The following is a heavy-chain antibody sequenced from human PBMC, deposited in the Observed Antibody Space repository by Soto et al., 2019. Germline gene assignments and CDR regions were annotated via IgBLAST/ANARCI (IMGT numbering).Heavy chain of an antibody. J-gene: IGHJ5*02. V-gene: IGHV4-31*03. Sequence: SETLSLTCFVSGYSITAGGYYWSWIRHHPGKGLEWIGSFYSSGSIIYNPSLRSRVSISGDTSSNQFSMSLTPVTAADTARYYCARMYSSGSGWFHTWGQGTLVT. CDR3: ARMYSSGSGWFHT. D-gene: IGHD6-19*01. CDR1: GYSITAGGYY. CDR2: FYSSGSI.